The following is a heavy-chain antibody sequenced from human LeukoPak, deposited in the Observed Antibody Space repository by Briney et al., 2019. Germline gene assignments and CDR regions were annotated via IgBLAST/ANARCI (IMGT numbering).Heavy chain of an antibody. J-gene: IGHJ3*02. CDR3: ARDPPRYSSLQVSDAFDI. CDR1: GFTVSSNY. V-gene: IGHV3-66*01. CDR2: IYSGGST. D-gene: IGHD6-19*01. Sequence: GGSLRLSCAASGFTVSSNYMSWVRQAPGKGLEWVSVIYSGGSTYYADSVKGRFTISRDNSKNTLCLQMNSLRAEDTAVYYCARDPPRYSSLQVSDAFDIWGQGTMVTVSS.